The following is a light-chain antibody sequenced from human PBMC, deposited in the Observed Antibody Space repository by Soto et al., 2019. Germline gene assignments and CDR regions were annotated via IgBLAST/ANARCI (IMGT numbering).Light chain of an antibody. Sequence: DIQMTQSPSTLSASVGDRVTITCRASQSISSWLAWYQQKPGKAPNLLIYDASRLESGVPSRFSGSGSGTEFTLTISSLQPDDFASYYCQQYNSYPLTFGGGNKVEIK. CDR1: QSISSW. CDR2: DAS. V-gene: IGKV1-5*01. J-gene: IGKJ4*01. CDR3: QQYNSYPLT.